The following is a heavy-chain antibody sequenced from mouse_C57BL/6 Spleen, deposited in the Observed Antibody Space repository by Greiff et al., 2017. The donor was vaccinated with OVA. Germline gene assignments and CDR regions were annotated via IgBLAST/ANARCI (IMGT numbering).Heavy chain of an antibody. D-gene: IGHD3-3*01. CDR1: GYSITSGYS. V-gene: IGHV3-6*01. CDR2: ISYDGSN. Sequence: ESGPGLVKPSQSLSLTCSVTGYSITSGYSWNWIRQFPGNKLEWMGYISYDGSNNYNPSPKNRISITRDTSKNQFFLKLNSVTTEDTATYYCAREGQSYAMDYWGQGTSVTVSS. CDR3: AREGQSYAMDY. J-gene: IGHJ4*01.